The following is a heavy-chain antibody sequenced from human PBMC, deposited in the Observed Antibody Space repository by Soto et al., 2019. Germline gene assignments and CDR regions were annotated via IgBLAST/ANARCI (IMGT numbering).Heavy chain of an antibody. Sequence: QITLKESGPTLVKPTQTLTLTCTFSGVSLSTSGVGVGWIRQPPGKALEWLALIYWDDDKRYNPSLKSRLTITKDTSKNQVVRTMTNMDPVDTATYYCAHRLGGIGVAGTFDYWGQGTLVTVSS. D-gene: IGHD6-19*01. J-gene: IGHJ4*02. V-gene: IGHV2-5*02. CDR2: IYWDDDK. CDR3: AHRLGGIGVAGTFDY. CDR1: GVSLSTSGVG.